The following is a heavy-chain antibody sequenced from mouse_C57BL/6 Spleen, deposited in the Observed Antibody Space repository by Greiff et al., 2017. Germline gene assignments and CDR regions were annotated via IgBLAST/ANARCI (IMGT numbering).Heavy chain of an antibody. CDR3: ADEELAGY. CDR2: IYPSDGST. CDR1: GYTFTDYT. V-gene: IGHV1-78*01. Sequence: QVQLQQSDAELVQPGASVKISCKASGYTFTDYTIHWMKQRPEQGLEWIGYIYPSDGSTKYNERFKGQATLTADKSSSTAYMQLNSLTSEDSAVYFYADEELAGYWGQGTPLTVSA. J-gene: IGHJ2*01.